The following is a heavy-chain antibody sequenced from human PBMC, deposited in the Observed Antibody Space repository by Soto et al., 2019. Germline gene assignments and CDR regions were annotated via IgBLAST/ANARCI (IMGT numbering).Heavy chain of an antibody. V-gene: IGHV3-48*03. CDR1: GFTFSSYE. Sequence: EVQLLESGGGLVQPGGSLRLSCAASGFTFSSYEMNWVRQAPGKGLEWVSYISSSGSTIYYADSVKGRFTISRDNAKNSLYLQMNSLRAEDTAVYYCAREPGSVAGHGDYWGQGTLVTVSS. D-gene: IGHD6-19*01. CDR3: AREPGSVAGHGDY. CDR2: ISSSGSTI. J-gene: IGHJ4*02.